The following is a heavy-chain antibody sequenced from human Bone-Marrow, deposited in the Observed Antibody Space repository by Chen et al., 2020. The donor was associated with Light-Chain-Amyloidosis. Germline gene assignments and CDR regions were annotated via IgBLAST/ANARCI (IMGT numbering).Heavy chain of an antibody. V-gene: IGHV5-51*01. CDR2: IYPDDSDA. D-gene: IGHD5-12*01. Sequence: EVQLEQSGPEVKKPGESLKISCKGSGYTVTNYWIGWVRQMPGKGLEWMGVIYPDDSDARYSPSFEGQVTISADKSITTAYLQWRSLKASDTAMYYCARRRDGYNFDYWGQGTLVTVSS. CDR3: ARRRDGYNFDY. CDR1: GYTVTNYW. J-gene: IGHJ4*02.